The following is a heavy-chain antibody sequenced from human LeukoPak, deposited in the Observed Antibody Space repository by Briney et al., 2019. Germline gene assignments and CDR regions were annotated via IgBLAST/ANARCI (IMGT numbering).Heavy chain of an antibody. D-gene: IGHD1-26*01. Sequence: GGSLRLSCATSGFTFSGYRMNWVRQAPGKGLEWVSSISGSSSYIYYTDSVKGRFTLSRDNAKNSLVLQMNSLRADDTGVYYCARDMGEPVYGMDGWGPGSTVTVSS. CDR2: ISGSSSYI. J-gene: IGHJ6*01. CDR3: ARDMGEPVYGMDG. CDR1: GFTFSGYR. V-gene: IGHV3-21*01.